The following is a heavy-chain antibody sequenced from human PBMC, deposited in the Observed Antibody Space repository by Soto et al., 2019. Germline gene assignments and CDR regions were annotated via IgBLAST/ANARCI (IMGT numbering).Heavy chain of an antibody. CDR3: ARHMYDSSPSTMDF. D-gene: IGHD3-22*01. Sequence: QLQLQESGPGLVKPSETLSLTCTVSGGSISNNIYYWGWIRQPPGKGLEWIGSIYYTGSTYYNPSLTSRVTISVDTSKNQFSLNLTSVTAADTAVFYCARHMYDSSPSTMDFWGQGTLVTVSS. V-gene: IGHV4-39*01. CDR2: IYYTGST. J-gene: IGHJ4*02. CDR1: GGSISNNIYY.